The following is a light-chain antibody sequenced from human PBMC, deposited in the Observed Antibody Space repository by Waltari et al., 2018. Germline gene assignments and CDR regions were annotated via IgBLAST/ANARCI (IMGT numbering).Light chain of an antibody. J-gene: IGKJ4*01. V-gene: IGKV1-8*01. CDR3: QQYKTFPLT. CDR1: QGISSY. CDR2: AAS. Sequence: AIRITQSPSSLSASTGDRVTITCRASQGISSYLAWYQQKPGKAPKLLIYAASTLQSGVPSRFSGSGSGTDFTLTISCLQSEDFASYYCQQYKTFPLTFGGGTKVEIK.